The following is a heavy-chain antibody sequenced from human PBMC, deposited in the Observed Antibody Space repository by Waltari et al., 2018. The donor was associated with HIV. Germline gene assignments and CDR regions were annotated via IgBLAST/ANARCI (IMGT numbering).Heavy chain of an antibody. CDR3: ARGGGSGIQRAFDV. Sequence: EVQLVESGGGLSQPGGSLTLSCAASGFNVRCNYMSWVRQAPGKGLGWVSIMYSGGATYSADSVKGRFIISRDDSENTLSLQMNSLRAEDTAVYFCARGGGSGIQRAFDVWGQGTMVAVSS. D-gene: IGHD3-10*01. CDR1: GFNVRCNY. CDR2: MYSGGAT. J-gene: IGHJ3*01. V-gene: IGHV3-53*01.